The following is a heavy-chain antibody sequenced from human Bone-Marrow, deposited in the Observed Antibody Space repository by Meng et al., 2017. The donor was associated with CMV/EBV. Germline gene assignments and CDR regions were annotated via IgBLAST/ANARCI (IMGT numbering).Heavy chain of an antibody. V-gene: IGHV1-24*01. D-gene: IGHD1-1*01. J-gene: IGHJ5*02. CDR1: GYTLTELS. CDR2: FDPEDGET. CDR3: ATVKRGTRWFDP. Sequence: ASVKVSCKVSGYTLTELSMHWVRQAPGKGLEWMGGFDPEDGETIYAQKFQGRVTMTEDTSTDTAYMELSSLRSEDTAVYCCATVKRGTRWFDPWGQGTLVTVSS.